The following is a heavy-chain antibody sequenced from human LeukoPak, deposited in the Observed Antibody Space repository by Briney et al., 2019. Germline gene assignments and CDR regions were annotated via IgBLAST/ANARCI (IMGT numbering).Heavy chain of an antibody. D-gene: IGHD3-22*01. CDR1: GFTVSSNY. Sequence: GGSLRLSCAASGFTVSSNYMSWVRQAPGKGLEWVSVIYSGGSTYYADSVKGRFTISRDNSKNTLYLQMNSLRAEDTAVYYCAKGGITMIVVVTERYYFDYWGQGTLVTVSS. J-gene: IGHJ4*02. CDR2: IYSGGST. V-gene: IGHV3-53*01. CDR3: AKGGITMIVVVTERYYFDY.